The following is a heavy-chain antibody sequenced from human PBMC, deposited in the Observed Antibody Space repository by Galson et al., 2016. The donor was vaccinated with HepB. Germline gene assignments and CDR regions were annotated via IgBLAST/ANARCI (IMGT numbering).Heavy chain of an antibody. CDR2: ISYDGSNK. J-gene: IGHJ6*02. Sequence: SLRLSCAASGFTFSSYGMRWFRQAPGKGLEWVAVISYDGSNKYYADSVKGRFTISRDNSKNTLYLQMNSLRAEDTAVYYCAKVRQLAYSYGMDVWGQGTTVTVSS. D-gene: IGHD6-6*01. CDR3: AKVRQLAYSYGMDV. CDR1: GFTFSSYG. V-gene: IGHV3-30*18.